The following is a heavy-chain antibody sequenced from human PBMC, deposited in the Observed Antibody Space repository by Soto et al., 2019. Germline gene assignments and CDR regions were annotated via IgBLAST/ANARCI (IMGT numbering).Heavy chain of an antibody. CDR3: LSKVPSGPWRA. CDR2: ISQTSTYT. J-gene: IGHJ5*02. CDR1: GFTFSDYY. Sequence: QAQLVESGGGLVKPGGSLRLSCAASGFTFSDYYMSWVRQAPGKGLEWLSYISQTSTYTNYADSVRGRFTISRDNAKNSLYLQMSSLRVDDTAVYYCLSKVPSGPWRAWGQGTLVTVSS. V-gene: IGHV3-11*06. D-gene: IGHD6-25*01.